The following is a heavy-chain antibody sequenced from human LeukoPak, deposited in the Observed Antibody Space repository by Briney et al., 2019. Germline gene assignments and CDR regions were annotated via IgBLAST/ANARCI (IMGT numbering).Heavy chain of an antibody. CDR3: TRDRGTYNRFDP. D-gene: IGHD2-15*01. V-gene: IGHV3-73*01. CDR1: GFTFSGSA. J-gene: IGHJ5*02. Sequence: GGSLRLSCAASGFTFSGSAVHWVRQSSGKGLEWVGHIDKKDNLYATAYAESVKGRFTISRDDSKDTAFLHMDSLKTEDTALYYCTRDRGTYNRFDPWGQGTLVTVSS. CDR2: IDKKDNLYAT.